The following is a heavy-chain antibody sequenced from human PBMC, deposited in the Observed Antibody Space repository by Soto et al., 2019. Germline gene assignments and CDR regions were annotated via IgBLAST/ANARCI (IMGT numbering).Heavy chain of an antibody. CDR3: ARPRIQLWAPDGFHI. D-gene: IGHD5-18*01. V-gene: IGHV3-7*01. J-gene: IGHJ3*02. CDR2: IKQDGSEK. CDR1: GFTFSPYY. Sequence: SGGSLRLSCAASGFTFSPYYMSWVRQAPGKGLEWMANIKQDGSEKTYVDSVKGRFTISRDNAEKSLSLQMSSLRAEDTAVYYCARPRIQLWAPDGFHIWGQGTMVTVSS.